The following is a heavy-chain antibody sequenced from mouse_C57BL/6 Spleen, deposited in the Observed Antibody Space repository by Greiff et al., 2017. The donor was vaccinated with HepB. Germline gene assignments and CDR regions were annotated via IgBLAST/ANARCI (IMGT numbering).Heavy chain of an antibody. CDR2: IDPEDGDT. CDR1: GFNIKDYY. J-gene: IGHJ1*03. V-gene: IGHV14-1*01. CDR3: TPDYYGRNFDV. Sequence: EVQLQQSGAELVRPGASVKLSCTASGFNIKDYYMHWVKQRPEQGLEWIGRIDPEDGDTEYAPKFQGKATMTADTSSNTAYLQLSSLTSEDTAVYVGTPDYYGRNFDVWGTGTTVTVSS. D-gene: IGHD1-1*01.